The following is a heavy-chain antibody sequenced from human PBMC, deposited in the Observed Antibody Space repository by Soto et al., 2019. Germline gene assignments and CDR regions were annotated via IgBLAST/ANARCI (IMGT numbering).Heavy chain of an antibody. CDR1: GGTFSSYA. Sequence: SVKVSCKASGGTFSSYAISWVRQAPGQGLEWMGGIIPIFGTANYAQKFQGSVTITADESTSTAYMELSSLRSEDTAVYYCARDHVYSSSSVWYYYYGMDVWGQGTTVTVSS. CDR2: IIPIFGTA. D-gene: IGHD6-6*01. J-gene: IGHJ6*02. V-gene: IGHV1-69*13. CDR3: ARDHVYSSSSVWYYYYGMDV.